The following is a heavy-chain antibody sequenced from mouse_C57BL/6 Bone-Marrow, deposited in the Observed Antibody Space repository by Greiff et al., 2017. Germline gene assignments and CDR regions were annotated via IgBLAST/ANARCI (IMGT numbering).Heavy chain of an antibody. D-gene: IGHD2-4*01. J-gene: IGHJ3*01. CDR1: GYTFTSYT. CDR2: INPSSGDT. V-gene: IGHV1-4*01. Sequence: VQLQESGAELARPGASVKMSCKASGYTFTSYTMHWVKQRPGQGLEWIGYINPSSGDTKYNQKFKGKATLTVDKSSSTAYMQLSSLTSEDSAVYYCARGDYDGDWFAYWGRGTRVTVTA. CDR3: ARGDYDGDWFAY.